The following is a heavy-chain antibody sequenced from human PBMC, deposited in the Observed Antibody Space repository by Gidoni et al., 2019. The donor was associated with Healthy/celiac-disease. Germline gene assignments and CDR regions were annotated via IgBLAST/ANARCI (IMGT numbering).Heavy chain of an antibody. J-gene: IGHJ4*02. CDR3: ARASIAAAHFDY. CDR2: IYTSGST. V-gene: IGHV4-61*02. CDR1: GGSISSGSYY. D-gene: IGHD6-13*01. Sequence: QVQLQESGPGLVKPSQTLSLTCTVSGGSISSGSYYWSWIRQPAGKGLEWIGRIYTSGSTNYNPSLKSRVTMSVDTSKNQFSLKLSSVTAADTAVYYCARASIAAAHFDYWGQGTLVTVSS.